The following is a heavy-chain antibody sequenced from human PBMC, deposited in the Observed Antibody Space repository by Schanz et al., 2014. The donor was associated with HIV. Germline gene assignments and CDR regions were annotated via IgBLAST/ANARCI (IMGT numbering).Heavy chain of an antibody. Sequence: QVQMVISGGGVVQPGRSLRLSCAASGFTFNDYGLHWVRQAPGKGLEWVAFISYDGDRRQYADSVKGRFTISRDSAKNSLYLQMNSLRVDDTAVYYCARDRQPSSYRGLDVWGQGTTVTVSS. CDR1: GFTFNDYG. D-gene: IGHD6-6*01. V-gene: IGHV3-30*03. CDR3: ARDRQPSSYRGLDV. J-gene: IGHJ6*02. CDR2: ISYDGDRR.